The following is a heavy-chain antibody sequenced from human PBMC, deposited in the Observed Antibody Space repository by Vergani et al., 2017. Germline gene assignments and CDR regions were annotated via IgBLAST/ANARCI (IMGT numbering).Heavy chain of an antibody. V-gene: IGHV3-23*01. CDR3: TKGSRGYTGYFFDY. CDR2: VSGSSATP. CDR1: GLSFPGYA. D-gene: IGHD2-15*01. Sequence: EVQLLESGGGLVQPGGSLRLSCEASGLSFPGYAMSWVRQAPGKGLEWVSSVSGSSATPYYADSVKGRFIISRDNSNNTLHLQMNSLRADDTAVYYCTKGSRGYTGYFFDYWGQGNQATVSS. J-gene: IGHJ4*02.